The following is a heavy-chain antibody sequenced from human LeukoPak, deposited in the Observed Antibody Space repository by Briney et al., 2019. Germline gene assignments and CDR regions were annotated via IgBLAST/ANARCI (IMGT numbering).Heavy chain of an antibody. J-gene: IGHJ4*02. CDR3: AGSLGVAEKLDY. Sequence: SETLSLTCTVSGGSISSGGYYWSWIRQHPGKGLEWIGYIYYSGSTYYSPSLRSRVTISVDTSKNQFSLNLSSVTAADTAVYYCAGSLGVAEKLDYWGQGTLVTVSS. D-gene: IGHD2-21*01. V-gene: IGHV4-31*03. CDR2: IYYSGST. CDR1: GGSISSGGYY.